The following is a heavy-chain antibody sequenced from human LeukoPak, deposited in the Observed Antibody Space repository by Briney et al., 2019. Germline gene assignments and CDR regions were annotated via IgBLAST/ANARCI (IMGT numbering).Heavy chain of an antibody. CDR3: ARALNYYDSSGESDDAFDI. V-gene: IGHV4-61*02. D-gene: IGHD3-22*01. J-gene: IGHJ3*02. CDR1: GGSISSGSYY. Sequence: SQTLSLTCTVSGGSISSGSYYWSWIRQPAGKGLEWIRRIYTSGSTNYNPSLKSRVTISVDTSKSQFSLKLSSVTAADTAVYYCARALNYYDSSGESDDAFDIWGQGTMVTGSS. CDR2: IYTSGST.